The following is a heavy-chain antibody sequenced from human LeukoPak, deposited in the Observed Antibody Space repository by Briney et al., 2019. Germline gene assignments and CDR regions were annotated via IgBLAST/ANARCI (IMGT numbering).Heavy chain of an antibody. CDR3: ARENWTGYSSSTQNWFDP. D-gene: IGHD6-13*01. Sequence: ASVKVSCKASGYTFTSYGISWVRQAPGQGLEWMGWISAYNGNTNYAQKLQGRVTMTTDTSTSTAYMELRSLRSDDTAVYYCARENWTGYSSSTQNWFDPWGQGTLVTVSS. CDR2: ISAYNGNT. CDR1: GYTFTSYG. J-gene: IGHJ5*02. V-gene: IGHV1-18*01.